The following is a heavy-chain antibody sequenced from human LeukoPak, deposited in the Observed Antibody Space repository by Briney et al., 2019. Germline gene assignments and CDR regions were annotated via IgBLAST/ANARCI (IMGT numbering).Heavy chain of an antibody. V-gene: IGHV3-21*01. Sequence: GGSLRLSCAASEFTFSSYSMNWVRQAPGKGLEWVSSISGRSNYIYYADSVKGRFTISRDKAKNSLYLQMNSLRAEDTAVYYCARRPCSGGICYSDYWGQGTLVTVSS. CDR2: ISGRSNYI. D-gene: IGHD2-15*01. CDR3: ARRPCSGGICYSDY. J-gene: IGHJ4*02. CDR1: EFTFSSYS.